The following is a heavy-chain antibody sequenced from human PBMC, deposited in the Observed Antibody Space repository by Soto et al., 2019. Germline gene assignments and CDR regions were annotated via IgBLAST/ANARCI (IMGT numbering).Heavy chain of an antibody. V-gene: IGHV1-3*01. CDR1: GYTFTSYA. CDR3: ARDLPAVTRYYYYYYMDV. D-gene: IGHD4-4*01. Sequence: ASVKVSCKASGYTFTSYAMHWVRQAPGQRLEWMGWINAGNGNTKYSQKFQGRVTITRDTSASTAYMELSSLRSEDTAVYYCARDLPAVTRYYYYYYMDVWGKGTTVTVSS. J-gene: IGHJ6*03. CDR2: INAGNGNT.